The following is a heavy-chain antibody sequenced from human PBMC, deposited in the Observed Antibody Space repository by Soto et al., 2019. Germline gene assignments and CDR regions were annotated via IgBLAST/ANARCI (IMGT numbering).Heavy chain of an antibody. D-gene: IGHD1-1*01. V-gene: IGHV3-23*01. CDR2: ISDSGIRT. Sequence: EEQLLESGGGLVQPGESLRLSCAASGFTLSSSAMNWVRQAPGKGLEWVSIISDSGIRTYYADSVRGRFTISRDNSKNTLYLQMNSLRAEDTALYYCAKSLNINWKNWFDPWGQGTLVTVSS. CDR3: AKSLNINWKNWFDP. CDR1: GFTLSSSA. J-gene: IGHJ5*02.